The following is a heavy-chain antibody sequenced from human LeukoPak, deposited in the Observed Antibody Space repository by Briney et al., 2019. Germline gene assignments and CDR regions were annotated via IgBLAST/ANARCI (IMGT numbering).Heavy chain of an antibody. J-gene: IGHJ4*02. CDR2: ISYDGSNK. CDR3: ARASWTTVTPFDY. CDR1: GFTFSSYA. D-gene: IGHD4-11*01. V-gene: IGHV3-30-3*01. Sequence: PGGSLRLSCAASGFTFSSYAMDWVRQAPGKGLEWVAVISYDGSNKYYADSVKGRFIISRDNSKNTLYLQMNSLRAKDTAVYYCARASWTTVTPFDYWGQGTLVTVSS.